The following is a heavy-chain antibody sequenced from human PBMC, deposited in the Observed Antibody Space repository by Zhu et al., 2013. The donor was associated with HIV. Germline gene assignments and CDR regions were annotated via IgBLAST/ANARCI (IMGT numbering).Heavy chain of an antibody. J-gene: IGHJ6*02. CDR3: ARGLATSRKCSSVNCSPYYAMDD. CDR1: GGSISSGDYY. D-gene: IGHD2-15*01. V-gene: IGHV4-30-4*08. Sequence: QVQLQESGPGLVKPSQTLSLTCTVSGGSISSGDYYCGWIRQPPGEGLQWIGSISHSGSTYHNPSLKSRVTMSVDTSKNQFSLKLSNVTAADAAVYYCARGLATSRKCSSVNCSPYYAMDDWGQGTTVTVSS. CDR2: ISHSGST.